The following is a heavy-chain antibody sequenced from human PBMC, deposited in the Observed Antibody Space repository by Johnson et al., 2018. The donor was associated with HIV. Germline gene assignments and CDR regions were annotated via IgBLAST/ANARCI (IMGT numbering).Heavy chain of an antibody. CDR1: GFTSDDYA. V-gene: IGHV3-20*04. CDR2: INGDGGST. D-gene: IGHD3-22*01. J-gene: IGHJ3*02. Sequence: VQLVESGGGVVRPGGSLRLYCVASGFTSDDYAMSWVRQAAGKGLEWVSGINGDGGSTGYADSVQGRFTISRDNAKNSLYLQMNSLRAEDTAVYYCARVMGLGGYSLAFDIWGQGTMVTVSS. CDR3: ARVMGLGGYSLAFDI.